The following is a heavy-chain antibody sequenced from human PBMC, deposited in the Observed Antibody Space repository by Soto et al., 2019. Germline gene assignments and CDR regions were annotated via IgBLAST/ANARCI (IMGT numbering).Heavy chain of an antibody. J-gene: IGHJ4*02. CDR3: AKDRHYDSSGYYN. CDR1: GITFSSYA. V-gene: IGHV3-23*01. CDR2: ISGSGGST. Sequence: VRSLRLSCAASGITFSSYAMSWVRQAPGKGLEWVSAISGSGGSTYYADSVKGRFTISRDNSKNTMYLQMNSLRAEDTAVYYCAKDRHYDSSGYYNWGQGTLVTVSS. D-gene: IGHD3-22*01.